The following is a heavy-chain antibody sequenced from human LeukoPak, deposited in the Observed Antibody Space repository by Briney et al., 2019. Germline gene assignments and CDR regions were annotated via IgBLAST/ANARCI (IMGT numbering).Heavy chain of an antibody. V-gene: IGHV3-66*01. CDR2: IYGGGRT. CDR1: GFTVSTNY. J-gene: IGHJ5*02. Sequence: GGSLRLSCAASGFTVSTNYVSWLRQAPGKGLEWVSVIYGGGRTSYADSVKGRFTISRDNSKNTLYLQMNSLRAEDTAVYYCFIFQNDILTVDDHWGQGTQVTVSS. CDR3: FIFQNDILTVDDH. D-gene: IGHD3-9*01.